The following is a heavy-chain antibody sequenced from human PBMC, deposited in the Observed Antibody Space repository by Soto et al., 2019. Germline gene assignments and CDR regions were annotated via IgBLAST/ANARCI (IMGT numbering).Heavy chain of an antibody. Sequence: EVQLVESGGGVVRPGGSLRLSCAASGFTFDDYGMSWVRQAPGKGLEWVSGINWNGGSTGYADSVKGRFTISRDNAKNSLYLQMNSLRAEDTALYHCARVPDYGDDYYYYYMDVWGKGTTVTVSS. D-gene: IGHD4-17*01. CDR1: GFTFDDYG. CDR3: ARVPDYGDDYYYYYMDV. V-gene: IGHV3-20*01. J-gene: IGHJ6*03. CDR2: INWNGGST.